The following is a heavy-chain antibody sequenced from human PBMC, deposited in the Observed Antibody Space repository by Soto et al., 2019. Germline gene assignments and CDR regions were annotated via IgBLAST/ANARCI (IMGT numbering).Heavy chain of an antibody. Sequence: GASVKVSCKASGYTFTSYGISWVRQAPGQGLEWMGWISAYNGNTNYAQKLQGRVTMTSDTSTKTAYMELRSLRSDDTAVYYCATDSFITPLPDAPDYWGQGTLVTVSS. J-gene: IGHJ4*02. CDR1: GYTFTSYG. CDR2: ISAYNGNT. D-gene: IGHD1-20*01. V-gene: IGHV1-18*01. CDR3: ATDSFITPLPDAPDY.